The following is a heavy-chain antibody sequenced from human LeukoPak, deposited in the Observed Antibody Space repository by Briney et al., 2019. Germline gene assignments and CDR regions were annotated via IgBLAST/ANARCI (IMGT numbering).Heavy chain of an antibody. V-gene: IGHV1-18*01. J-gene: IGHJ6*02. Sequence: GASVKVSCKATSRISWVRQAPGQGLEWMGWIGTYGGDTYYAQKFQSRITVTTDTSTSTVHMELRNLRSDDTAVYYCARAFRSLHYYGMDVWGQGTTVTVSS. CDR2: IGTYGGDT. CDR3: ARAFRSLHYYGMDV. CDR1: TSR. D-gene: IGHD3-10*01.